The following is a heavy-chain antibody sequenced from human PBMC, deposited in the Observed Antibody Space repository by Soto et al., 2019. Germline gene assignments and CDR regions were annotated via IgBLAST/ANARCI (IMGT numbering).Heavy chain of an antibody. CDR1: GFSLNTGGLG. Sequence: QITLKESGPTLVKPTQTLTLTCTFSGFSLNTGGLGVGWIRQPPGKALEWLALIYWDDDKRYSPSLKSRLTITTDTSKIQVVLTMTIMDPVDTATYYCAHSRCGGDCLQSYSSHYDYGMDVWGQGTTVTVSS. CDR2: IYWDDDK. CDR3: AHSRCGGDCLQSYSSHYDYGMDV. V-gene: IGHV2-5*02. D-gene: IGHD2-21*02. J-gene: IGHJ6*02.